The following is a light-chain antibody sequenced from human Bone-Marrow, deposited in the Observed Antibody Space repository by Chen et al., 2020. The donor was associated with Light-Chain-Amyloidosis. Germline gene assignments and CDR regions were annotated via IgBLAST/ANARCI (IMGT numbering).Light chain of an antibody. Sequence: SYVLTQPSSGSVAPGHTGTIACGGNNMGSTSGHWYQQAPGQAPLLVVYDDRDRPSGIPERLSGSNSGNTPTLTISRVDAGDEADYYCQVWDRSSARPVFGGGPKLPVL. CDR1: NMGSTS. V-gene: IGLV3-21*02. CDR2: DDR. CDR3: QVWDRSSARPV. J-gene: IGLJ3*02.